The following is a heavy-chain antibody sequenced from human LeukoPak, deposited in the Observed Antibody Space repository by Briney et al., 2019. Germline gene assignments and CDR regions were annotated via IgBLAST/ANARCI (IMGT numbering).Heavy chain of an antibody. Sequence: GGSLRLSCAASGFTVSSNYMSWVRQAPGKGLEWVSVIYSGGSTYYADSVKGRFTISRDNSKNTLYLQMNSLRAEDTAVYYCARDYCSGGSCPQPDAFDIWGQGTMVTGSS. CDR1: GFTVSSNY. CDR3: ARDYCSGGSCPQPDAFDI. CDR2: IYSGGST. V-gene: IGHV3-53*01. D-gene: IGHD2-15*01. J-gene: IGHJ3*02.